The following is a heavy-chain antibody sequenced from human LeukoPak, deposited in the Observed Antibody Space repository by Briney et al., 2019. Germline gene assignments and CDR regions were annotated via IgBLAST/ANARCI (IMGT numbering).Heavy chain of an antibody. J-gene: IGHJ4*02. D-gene: IGHD4-17*01. CDR1: GDSITSAFH. Sequence: PSETLSLTCAVSGDSITSAFHWGWIRQPPGKGLEWIGSIYYSGSTYYNPSLKSRVTISVDTSNNQFSLKLSSVTAADTAVYYCYGDIGRDYWGQGTLVTVSS. CDR2: IYYSGST. CDR3: YGDIGRDY. V-gene: IGHV4-38-2*01.